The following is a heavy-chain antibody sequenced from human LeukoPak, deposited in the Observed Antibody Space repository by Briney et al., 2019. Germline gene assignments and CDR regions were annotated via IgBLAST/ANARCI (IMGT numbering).Heavy chain of an antibody. CDR3: TTNEEYYYDSSGYSDDAFDI. CDR1: GFTFSSYS. Sequence: GGSLRLSCAASGFTFSSYSMNWVRQAPGKGLEWVSSISSSSSYIYYADSVKGRFTISRDNAKNSLYLQMNSLRAEDTAVYYCTTNEEYYYDSSGYSDDAFDIWGQGTMVTVSS. J-gene: IGHJ3*02. V-gene: IGHV3-21*01. CDR2: ISSSSSYI. D-gene: IGHD3-22*01.